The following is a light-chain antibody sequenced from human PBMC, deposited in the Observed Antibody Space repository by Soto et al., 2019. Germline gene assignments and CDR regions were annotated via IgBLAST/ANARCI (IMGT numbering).Light chain of an antibody. J-gene: IGKJ1*01. CDR2: AAS. V-gene: IGKV1-39*01. CDR1: QTVNTY. Sequence: IQWTQSASSLSVSIGYRVTITCRASQTVNTYLHWYQQKPGKAPKLLIYAASNLQSGVPSRFSGSGSGTNFTLSLNSLQPEDFATYYCQQGYSNPWTFGQGTKVDIK. CDR3: QQGYSNPWT.